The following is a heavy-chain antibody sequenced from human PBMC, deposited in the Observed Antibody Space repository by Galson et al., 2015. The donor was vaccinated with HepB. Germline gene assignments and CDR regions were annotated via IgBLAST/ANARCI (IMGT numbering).Heavy chain of an antibody. V-gene: IGHV3-15*01. J-gene: IGHJ4*02. CDR3: TTLATVTLPLDY. CDR1: GFTFSNAW. D-gene: IGHD4-17*01. Sequence: SLRLSCAASGFTFSNAWMSWVRQAPGKGLEWVGRIKSKTDGGTTDYAAPVKGRFTISRDDSKNTLYLQMNSLKTEDTAVYYCTTLATVTLPLDYWGQGTLVTVSS. CDR2: IKSKTDGGTT.